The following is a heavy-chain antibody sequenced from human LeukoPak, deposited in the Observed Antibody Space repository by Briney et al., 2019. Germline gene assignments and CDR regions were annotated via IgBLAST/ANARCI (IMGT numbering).Heavy chain of an antibody. CDR1: GGSISSSSYY. J-gene: IGHJ4*02. CDR3: ARHLHYSDYRPDY. V-gene: IGHV4-39*01. D-gene: IGHD4-11*01. Sequence: SETLSLTCTVSGGSISSSSYYWGWIRQPPGKGLEWIGSIYYSGSTYYNPSLKSRVTISVDTSENQFSLKLSSVTAADTAVYYCARHLHYSDYRPDYWGQGTLVTVSS. CDR2: IYYSGST.